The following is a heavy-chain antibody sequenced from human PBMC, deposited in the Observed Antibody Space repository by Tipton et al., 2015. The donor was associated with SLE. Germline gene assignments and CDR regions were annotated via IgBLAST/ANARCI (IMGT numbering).Heavy chain of an antibody. CDR1: DGSISSSNYY. Sequence: TLSLTCTVSDGSISSSNYYWGWIRQPPGKGLEWIGSIFYTGSTYYNPSLKSRVSFSIDTSKNQFSLKLNSVTAADTAVYYCARRHYSGPFDNWGQGTLATVSS. CDR2: IFYTGST. CDR3: ARRHYSGPFDN. D-gene: IGHD5-12*01. V-gene: IGHV4-39*07. J-gene: IGHJ4*02.